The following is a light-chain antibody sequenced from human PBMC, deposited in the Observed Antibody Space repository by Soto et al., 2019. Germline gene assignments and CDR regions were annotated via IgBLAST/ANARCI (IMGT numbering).Light chain of an antibody. CDR3: SSYTSSSTLV. V-gene: IGLV2-14*01. Sequence: QSALTQPASVAGSPGETISISCTGTTNDVGGYTYVSWYQQHPGKAPKLIISEVSNRPSGVSHRFSGAKSGNTASLTISGLQAADEADSYCSSYTSSSTLVFGGGTKLTVL. CDR2: EVS. CDR1: TNDVGGYTY. J-gene: IGLJ3*02.